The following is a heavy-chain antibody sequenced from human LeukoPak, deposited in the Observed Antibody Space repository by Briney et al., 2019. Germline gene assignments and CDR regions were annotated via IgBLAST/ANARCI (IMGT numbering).Heavy chain of an antibody. Sequence: GGSLRLSCAASGFTFDDYAMHWVRQAPGEGLEWVSGISWNSGSIGYADSVKGRFTISRDNAKNSLYLQMNSLRAEDTALYYCAKDRKTTVTNWFDPWGQGTLVTVSS. CDR2: ISWNSGSI. D-gene: IGHD4-17*01. V-gene: IGHV3-9*01. J-gene: IGHJ5*02. CDR1: GFTFDDYA. CDR3: AKDRKTTVTNWFDP.